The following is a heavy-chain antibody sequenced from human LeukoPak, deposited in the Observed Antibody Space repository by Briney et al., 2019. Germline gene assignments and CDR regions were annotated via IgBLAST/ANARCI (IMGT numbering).Heavy chain of an antibody. Sequence: GGSLRLSCAASGFTFSNAWMNWVRQAPGKGLEWVGRIKSKADGETIDYAAPVKGRFTFSRDDSKNMLYLQMNSLKSEDTAVYYCSTLTSRGLSDSWGQGTLVTVSS. CDR1: GFTFSNAW. CDR2: IKSKADGETI. CDR3: STLTSRGLSDS. V-gene: IGHV3-15*07. J-gene: IGHJ4*02. D-gene: IGHD1-20*01.